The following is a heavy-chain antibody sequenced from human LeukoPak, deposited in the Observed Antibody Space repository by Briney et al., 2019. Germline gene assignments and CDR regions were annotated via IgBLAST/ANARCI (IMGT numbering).Heavy chain of an antibody. D-gene: IGHD3-3*01. Sequence: SQTLSLTCTVSGGSISSGGYYWRWIRQPPGKGLEWIAYIYYSGSTNYNPSLKSRVTISVDTSKNQFSLKLSSVTAADTAVYYCARGVTIFGVVDYYYYMDVWGKGTTVTVSS. CDR2: IYYSGST. V-gene: IGHV4-61*08. J-gene: IGHJ6*03. CDR3: ARGVTIFGVVDYYYYMDV. CDR1: GGSISSGGYY.